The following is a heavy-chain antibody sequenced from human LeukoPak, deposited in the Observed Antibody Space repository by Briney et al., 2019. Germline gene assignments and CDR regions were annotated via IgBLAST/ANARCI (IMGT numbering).Heavy chain of an antibody. CDR1: GGSFSGYY. CDR3: ARGRGAYYDFWSGYYSGWFDP. Sequence: KPSETLSLTCAVYGGSFSGYYWSWIRQPPGKGLEWIGEINHSGSTNYNPSLKSRVTISVDTSKSQFSLKLSSVTAADTAVYYWARGRGAYYDFWSGYYSGWFDPWGQGTLVTVSS. D-gene: IGHD3-3*01. CDR2: INHSGST. J-gene: IGHJ5*02. V-gene: IGHV4-34*01.